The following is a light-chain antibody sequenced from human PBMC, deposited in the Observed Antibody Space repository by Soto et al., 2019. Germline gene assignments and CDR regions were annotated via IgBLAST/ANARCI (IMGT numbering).Light chain of an antibody. V-gene: IGKV3-20*01. CDR1: QSVSSSY. CDR3: QQYGSSPPIT. J-gene: IGKJ4*01. CDR2: GAS. Sequence: EIVLTQSPGTLSLSPGERATLSCMASQSVSSSYLAWYQQKPGQAPRLLIYGASIRATGIPDRFSGSGSATDFTLTISRLQPEDFPVYYYQQYGSSPPITFGEGNTVEIK.